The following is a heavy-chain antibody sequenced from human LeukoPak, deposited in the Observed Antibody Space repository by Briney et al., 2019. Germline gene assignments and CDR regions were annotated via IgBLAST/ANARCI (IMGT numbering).Heavy chain of an antibody. Sequence: ASVKVSCKASGYTFTSYYMHWVRQAPGQGLEWMGIINPSGGSTSYAQKFQGRVTISADKSTSAVYMELRGLRFEDTAVYYCAREYFYDSTGYGRTRYFNYWGQGTLVTVSS. J-gene: IGHJ1*01. D-gene: IGHD3-22*01. CDR2: INPSGGST. V-gene: IGHV1-46*01. CDR3: AREYFYDSTGYGRTRYFNY. CDR1: GYTFTSYY.